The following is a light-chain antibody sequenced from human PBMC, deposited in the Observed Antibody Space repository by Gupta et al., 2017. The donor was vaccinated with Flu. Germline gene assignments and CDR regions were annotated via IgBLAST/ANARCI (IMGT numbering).Light chain of an antibody. CDR2: KAS. CDR1: QSISSW. V-gene: IGKV1-5*03. Sequence: DIQMTQSPSTLCASVGDRVTIPCRASQSISSWLAWYQQKPGKAPKLLIYKASRVESGVPSKFSGSGSGTEFTLTISSRQPEDFANYYCQQKNNSSRPFGQGTKVEIK. CDR3: QQKNNSSRP. J-gene: IGKJ1*01.